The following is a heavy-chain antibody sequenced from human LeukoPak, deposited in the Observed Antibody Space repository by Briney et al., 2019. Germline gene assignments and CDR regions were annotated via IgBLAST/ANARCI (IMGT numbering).Heavy chain of an antibody. CDR3: ARDLRSGGWYYFDY. V-gene: IGHV3-21*01. J-gene: IGHJ4*02. CDR2: ISSSSSYI. Sequence: PGGSLRLSCAASGFTFSSYSMNWVRQAPGKGLEWVSSISSSSSYIYYADSVKGRFTISRDNAKSSLYLQMNSLRAEDTAVYYCARDLRSGGWYYFDYWGQGTLVTVSS. D-gene: IGHD6-19*01. CDR1: GFTFSSYS.